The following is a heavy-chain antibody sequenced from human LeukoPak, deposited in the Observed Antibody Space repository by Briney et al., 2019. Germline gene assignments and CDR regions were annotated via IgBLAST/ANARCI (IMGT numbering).Heavy chain of an antibody. CDR2: IRSTASNYAT. D-gene: IGHD3-22*01. CDR3: TSLPYDSGFYYYTEYFQH. V-gene: IGHV3-73*01. CDR1: GFTFSGSA. J-gene: IGHJ1*01. Sequence: GGSLRLSCAASGFTFSGSAMHWVRQASGKGPEWVGRIRSTASNYATAYAASVKGRFTISRDDSKNTAYLQINSLKTEDTAVYYCTSLPYDSGFYYYTEYFQHWGQGTLVTVSS.